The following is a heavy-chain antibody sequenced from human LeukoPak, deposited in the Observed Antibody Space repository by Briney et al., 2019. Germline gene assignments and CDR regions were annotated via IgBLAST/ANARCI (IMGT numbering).Heavy chain of an antibody. CDR2: ITSSTRTI. CDR3: TRSITMSMENAFDV. Sequence: GGSLRLSCAASGFTFRSYSMSWVRQAPGRGLEWISYITSSTRTIKYADSVQGRVTISRDNAKNLPYLQMNRLRAEDTAVYYCTRSITMSMENAFDVWGQGTMVTVSS. D-gene: IGHD3-10*02. V-gene: IGHV3-48*04. CDR1: GFTFRSYS. J-gene: IGHJ3*01.